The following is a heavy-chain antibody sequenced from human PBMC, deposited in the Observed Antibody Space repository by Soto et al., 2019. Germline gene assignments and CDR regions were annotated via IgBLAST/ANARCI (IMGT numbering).Heavy chain of an antibody. CDR2: INTSGGST. Sequence: QVQLVQSGAEVKKPGASVKASCKASGYTLSSYYMHWVRQAPGQGLAWMGIINTSGGSTTYAQRLLGKDTLTSDRYTLTVYMEWSGLTPEASDLYQCARASGSGWRLHYRSEGTVVTVSS. CDR1: GYTLSSYY. CDR3: ARASGSGWRLHY. J-gene: IGHJ4*02. V-gene: IGHV1-46*03. D-gene: IGHD6-19*01.